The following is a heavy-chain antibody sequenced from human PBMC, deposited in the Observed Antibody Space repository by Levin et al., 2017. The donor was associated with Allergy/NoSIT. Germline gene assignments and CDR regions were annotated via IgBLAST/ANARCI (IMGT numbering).Heavy chain of an antibody. CDR1: GFILGSSA. CDR3: AKGLITRGYLDN. CDR2: VTASGRNR. Sequence: GGSLRLSCEASGFILGSSAMHWVRQAPGKGLEWVSTVTASGRNRFYADSVKGRFTVSRDHSTNTLSLEMSSLRADDTAVYYCAKGLITRGYLDNWGQGTLVTVSS. J-gene: IGHJ4*02. V-gene: IGHV3-23*01. D-gene: IGHD3-10*01.